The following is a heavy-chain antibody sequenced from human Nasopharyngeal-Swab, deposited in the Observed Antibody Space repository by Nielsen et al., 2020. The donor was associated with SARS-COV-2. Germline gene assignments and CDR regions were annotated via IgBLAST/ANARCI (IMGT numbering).Heavy chain of an antibody. CDR1: GYTLTELS. D-gene: IGHD3-10*01. CDR3: ARVGRGFNFDY. Sequence: ASVKVSCKVSGYTLTELSMHWVRQAPGKGLEWMGGFDPEDGETIYAQKFQGRVTMTTDTSTSTAYMELRSLRSDDTAVYYCARVGRGFNFDYWGQGTLVTVSS. J-gene: IGHJ4*02. V-gene: IGHV1-24*01. CDR2: FDPEDGET.